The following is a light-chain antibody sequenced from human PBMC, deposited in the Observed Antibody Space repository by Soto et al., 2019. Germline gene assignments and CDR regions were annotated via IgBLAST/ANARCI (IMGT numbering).Light chain of an antibody. CDR1: QDINIW. CDR2: KAS. Sequence: DIQMTQSPSTLSASVGDRVTITCRASQDINIWLAWYQQKPGKAPKLLIYKASTLERGVPSRFIGSGSGTDFTLAISSLQPDDFATYYCQQYSSDSNTFSQGTRLDIK. CDR3: QQYSSDSNT. J-gene: IGKJ2*01. V-gene: IGKV1-5*03.